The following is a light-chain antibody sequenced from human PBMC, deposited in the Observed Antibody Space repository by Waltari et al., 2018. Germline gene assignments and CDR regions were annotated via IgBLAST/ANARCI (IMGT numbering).Light chain of an antibody. Sequence: TRMTQSPSSVSASVGDKITITCRASQDIGRSLFWYQQTPGRAPKSLISSASTLRGGVPSRFRGSGSGTDFALTITNLQPEDFATYFCQQYQTYPLTFGPGTRVDFK. J-gene: IGKJ3*01. CDR1: QDIGRS. CDR3: QQYQTYPLT. V-gene: IGKV1-16*01. CDR2: SAS.